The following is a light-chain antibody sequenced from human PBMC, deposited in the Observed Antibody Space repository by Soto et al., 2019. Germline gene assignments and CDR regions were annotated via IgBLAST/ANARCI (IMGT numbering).Light chain of an antibody. CDR2: DAY. Sequence: EIVMTQSPATLSVSPGERATLSCRASQTVYSNVAWYQQRPGQAPRLLIYDAYTRATGVAARFTGSGSATDFSLTITSLEPEDFAVYYCQQRAKWPSTFGPGTKVE. CDR1: QTVYSN. V-gene: IGKV3-11*01. CDR3: QQRAKWPST. J-gene: IGKJ2*02.